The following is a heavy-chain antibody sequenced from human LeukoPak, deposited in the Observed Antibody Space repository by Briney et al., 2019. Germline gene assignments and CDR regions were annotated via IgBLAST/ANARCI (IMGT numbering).Heavy chain of an antibody. D-gene: IGHD3-10*01. V-gene: IGHV1-69*05. Sequence: SVKVSCKASVGTFRNNAITWVRQAPGQGLEWMGRITPMFGSVNYAQRFQGRLTITTDESTSTAYMELTTLRSEDTAVYFCATEPPHTAWFRDWGQGTQVTVSS. CDR3: ATEPPHTAWFRD. CDR2: ITPMFGSV. CDR1: VGTFRNNA. J-gene: IGHJ4*02.